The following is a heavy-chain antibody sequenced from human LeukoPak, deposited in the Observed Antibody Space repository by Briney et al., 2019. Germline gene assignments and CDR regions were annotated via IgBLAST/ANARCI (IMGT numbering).Heavy chain of an antibody. J-gene: IGHJ3*02. Sequence: PGGSLRLSCAASGFTFSSDAMSWVRQAPGKGLEWVSAISGSGGSTYYADSVKGRFTISRDNSKTTLSLPMHSLRAADTPVYYCAKGGAYYYDSSGYFSIWGQGTMVTVSS. CDR2: ISGSGGST. V-gene: IGHV3-23*01. CDR1: GFTFSSDA. CDR3: AKGGAYYYDSSGYFSI. D-gene: IGHD3-22*01.